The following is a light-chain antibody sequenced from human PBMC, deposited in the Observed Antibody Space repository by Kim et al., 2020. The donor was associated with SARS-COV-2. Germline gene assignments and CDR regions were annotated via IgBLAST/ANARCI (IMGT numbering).Light chain of an antibody. J-gene: IGKJ1*01. V-gene: IGKV3-20*01. Sequence: SPRGKRYTSACRASQDVTSNNFSWYQQKPGQAPRLLIYGTSSRATGIPDRFSGSGSETDFTLTITRLEPDDFAVYYCQQYGSLWTFGQGTKVDIK. CDR3: QQYGSLWT. CDR2: GTS. CDR1: QDVTSNN.